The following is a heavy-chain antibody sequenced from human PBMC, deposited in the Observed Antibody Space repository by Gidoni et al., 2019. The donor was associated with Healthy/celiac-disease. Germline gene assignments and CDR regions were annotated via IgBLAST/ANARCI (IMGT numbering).Heavy chain of an antibody. CDR3: AREITVTTSICWFDP. CDR1: GYTFTGYY. J-gene: IGHJ5*02. CDR2: INPNSGGT. V-gene: IGHV1-2*02. D-gene: IGHD4-17*01. Sequence: QVQLVQSGAEVKKPGASVKVSCKASGYTFTGYYMHWVRQAPGQGLEWMGWINPNSGGTNYAQKFQGRVTMTRDTSISTAYMELSRLRSDDTAVYYCAREITVTTSICWFDPWGQGTLVTVSS.